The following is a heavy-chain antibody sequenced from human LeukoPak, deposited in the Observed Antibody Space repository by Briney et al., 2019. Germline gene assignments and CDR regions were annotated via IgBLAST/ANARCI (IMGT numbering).Heavy chain of an antibody. D-gene: IGHD6-13*01. CDR2: IYCGDSDT. CDR3: ARLEQQLGFDP. V-gene: IGHV5-51*01. J-gene: IGHJ5*02. CDR1: GYSFSSYW. Sequence: GESLKISCKGSGYSFSSYWIGWVRQMPGKGLEWMGIIYCGDSDTRYSPSFQGQVTISADKSINSAYLQWSSLKASDTAMYYCARLEQQLGFDPWGQGTLVTVSS.